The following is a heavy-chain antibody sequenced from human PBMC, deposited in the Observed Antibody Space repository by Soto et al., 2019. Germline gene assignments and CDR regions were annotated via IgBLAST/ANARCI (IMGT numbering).Heavy chain of an antibody. CDR2: ISGSGDST. J-gene: IGHJ4*02. CDR3: ARVRRYSGSYDFDY. V-gene: IGHV3-23*01. Sequence: GGSLRLSCAASGFTFITYAMNWVRQAPGKGLEWVSGISGSGDSTYYADSVKGRFTVSRDNSKNTLYLQMNSLRAEDTAVYYCARVRRYSGSYDFDYWGQGTLVTVSS. D-gene: IGHD1-26*01. CDR1: GFTFITYA.